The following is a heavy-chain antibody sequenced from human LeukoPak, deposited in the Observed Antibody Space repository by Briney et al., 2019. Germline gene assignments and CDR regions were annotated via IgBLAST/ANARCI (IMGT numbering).Heavy chain of an antibody. CDR3: ARDHYYDSSGYYGY. D-gene: IGHD3-22*01. Sequence: ASVKVSCKASGYTFTSYGISWVRQAPGQGLEWMGWISVYNGNTNYAQKLQGRVTMTTDTSTSTAYMELRSLRSDGTAVYYCARDHYYDSSGYYGYWGQGTLVTVSS. V-gene: IGHV1-18*01. CDR2: ISVYNGNT. J-gene: IGHJ4*02. CDR1: GYTFTSYG.